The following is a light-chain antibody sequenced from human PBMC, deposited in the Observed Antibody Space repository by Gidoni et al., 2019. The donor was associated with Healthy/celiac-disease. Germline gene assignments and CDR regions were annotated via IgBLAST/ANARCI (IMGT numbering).Light chain of an antibody. V-gene: IGKV3-15*01. CDR3: QQYNNWPPLT. J-gene: IGKJ4*01. Sequence: EIVMTQSPATLSVAPGERATLPCRASQSVSSNLAWYQQKPGQAPRLLIYGASTMATGIPARFSGSGSGTEFTLTISSLQSEDFAVYYCQQYNNWPPLTFGGGTQVEIK. CDR1: QSVSSN. CDR2: GAS.